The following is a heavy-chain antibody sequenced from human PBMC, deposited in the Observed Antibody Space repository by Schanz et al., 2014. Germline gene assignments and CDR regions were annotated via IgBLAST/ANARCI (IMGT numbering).Heavy chain of an antibody. V-gene: IGHV3-48*04. J-gene: IGHJ3*02. CDR2: IGNGGVTI. CDR3: ARDGYSVVVISPTESFDI. Sequence: EVQLLESGGGLVQPGGSLRLSCASSGFSFTTYAMSWVRQAPGKGLEWVSYIGNGGVTIYYADSVKGRFTISRDNSKNSLYLQMNSLRAEDTAVYYCARDGYSVVVISPTESFDIWGQGTMVTVSP. D-gene: IGHD2-21*01. CDR1: GFSFTTYA.